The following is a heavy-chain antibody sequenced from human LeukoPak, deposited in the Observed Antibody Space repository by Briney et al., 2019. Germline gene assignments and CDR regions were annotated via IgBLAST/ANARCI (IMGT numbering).Heavy chain of an antibody. V-gene: IGHV4-39*01. D-gene: IGHD2-8*01. Sequence: SETLSLTCTVSGGSISSSSYYWAWIRQPPGKGLEWIGSIYNIGSTHYNPSLKSRVTISVDTSKNESSLKLTSVTAADTAVYYCARNNTLMMYPRGGEDNGFDYWGQGTLVTVSS. CDR3: ARNNTLMMYPRGGEDNGFDY. CDR1: GGSISSSSYY. CDR2: IYNIGST. J-gene: IGHJ4*02.